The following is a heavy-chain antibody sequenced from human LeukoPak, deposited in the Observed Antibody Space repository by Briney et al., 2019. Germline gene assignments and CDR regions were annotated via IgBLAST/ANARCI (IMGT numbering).Heavy chain of an antibody. Sequence: PGRSLRLSCAASGFTFRSYAMHWVRQAPGKGLEWVAVIWYDGSNKYYADSVKGRFTISRDNSKNTLYLQMNSLRAEDTAVYYCARESHGLYYYDSSLGFDYWGQGTLVTVSS. CDR2: IWYDGSNK. CDR1: GFTFRSYA. J-gene: IGHJ4*02. D-gene: IGHD3-22*01. CDR3: ARESHGLYYYDSSLGFDY. V-gene: IGHV3-33*08.